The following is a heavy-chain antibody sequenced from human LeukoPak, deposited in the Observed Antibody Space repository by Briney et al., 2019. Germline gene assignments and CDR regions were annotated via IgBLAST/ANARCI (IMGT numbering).Heavy chain of an antibody. V-gene: IGHV4-31*03. J-gene: IGHJ4*02. CDR2: IYYSGST. CDR3: ARYTVTQGALGY. D-gene: IGHD4-17*01. CDR1: GGSISSGGYY. Sequence: PSETLSLTCTVSGGSISSGGYYWSWIRQHPGKGLEWIGCIYYSGSTYYNPSLKSRVTISVDTSKNQFSLKLSSVTAADTAVYYCARYTVTQGALGYWGQGTLVTVSS.